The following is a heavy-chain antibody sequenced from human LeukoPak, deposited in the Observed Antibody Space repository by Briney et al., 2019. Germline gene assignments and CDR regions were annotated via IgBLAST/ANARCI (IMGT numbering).Heavy chain of an antibody. D-gene: IGHD3-9*01. CDR1: GFTFTDYY. V-gene: IGHV3-11*01. CDR3: ARDGHYDTLTGYFQD. CDR2: ITNSGTTI. Sequence: PGGFLRLSCAASGFTFTDYYMSWIRQASGKGLEWVSYITNSGTTIYYADSVKGRFTVSRDNAKNSVYLQMNSLRAEDTAVYYCARDGHYDTLTGYFQDWGQGTLVTVSS. J-gene: IGHJ1*01.